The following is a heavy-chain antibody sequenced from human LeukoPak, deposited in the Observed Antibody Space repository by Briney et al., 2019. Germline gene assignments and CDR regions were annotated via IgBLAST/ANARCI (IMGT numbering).Heavy chain of an antibody. CDR3: ASQRLGGAFDI. Sequence: GEPLKISCKGSGYSFTNYWIGWVRQMPGKGLEWMGMIYPGDSNSRYSPSFQGQVTFSADKSINTAHLHWSSLKASDTAMYFCASQRLGGAFDIWGQGTMVTVSS. CDR2: IYPGDSNS. CDR1: GYSFTNYW. J-gene: IGHJ3*02. V-gene: IGHV5-51*01. D-gene: IGHD3-16*01.